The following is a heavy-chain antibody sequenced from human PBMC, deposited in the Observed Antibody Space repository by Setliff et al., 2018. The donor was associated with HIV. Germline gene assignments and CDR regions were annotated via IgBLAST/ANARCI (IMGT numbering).Heavy chain of an antibody. V-gene: IGHV1-3*01. CDR1: GYTFTSYV. Sequence: ASVKVSCKASGYTFTSYVMHWVRQAPGQRLEWMGWINAGNGNTKYSQKFQGRVTITTDESTSTAYMELSRLRSEDTAVYYCARGAVVTNYFDYWGQGTLVTVSS. J-gene: IGHJ4*02. D-gene: IGHD2-15*01. CDR2: INAGNGNT. CDR3: ARGAVVTNYFDY.